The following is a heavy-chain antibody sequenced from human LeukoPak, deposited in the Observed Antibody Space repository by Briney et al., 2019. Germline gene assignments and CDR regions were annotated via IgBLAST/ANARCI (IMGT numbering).Heavy chain of an antibody. J-gene: IGHJ4*02. Sequence: PSQTLSLTCAVSGGSINNGGYYWSWIRQPPGKGLEWIGEINHRGSPNNNPSLKSRVSISFDTSKNQFSLKLTSVTAADTAVYYCGSRRTAMFGVIKGPIDYWGQGTLVTVSS. CDR2: INHRGSP. V-gene: IGHV4-34*01. D-gene: IGHD3-3*01. CDR3: GSRRTAMFGVIKGPIDY. CDR1: GGSINNGGYY.